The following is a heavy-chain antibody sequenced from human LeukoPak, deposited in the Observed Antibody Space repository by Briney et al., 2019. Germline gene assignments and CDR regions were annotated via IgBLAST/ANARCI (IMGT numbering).Heavy chain of an antibody. CDR3: ARDATVTPGGFGY. D-gene: IGHD4-17*01. J-gene: IGHJ4*02. V-gene: IGHV1-69*05. CDR1: GGTFSSYA. CDR2: IIPIFGTA. Sequence: SVKVSCKASGGTFSSYAISWVRQAPGQGLEWMGRIIPIFGTANYAQKFQGRVTITTDESTSTAYMELSSLRSEDTAVYYCARDATVTPGGFGYWGQGTLVTVSS.